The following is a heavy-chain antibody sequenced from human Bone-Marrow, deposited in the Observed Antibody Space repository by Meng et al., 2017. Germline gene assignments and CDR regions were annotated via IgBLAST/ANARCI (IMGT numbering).Heavy chain of an antibody. V-gene: IGHV1-69*05. D-gene: IGHD2-21*01. CDR3: ARVGEYEFDP. CDR2: IIPIFGTA. Sequence: GGEGATPGSSVKVSRKSSGATFSRYNISWVRQALGQGLEWMGGIIPIFGTANYAQKFQGRVTITTDESTSTAYMELSSLRSEDTAVYYCARVGEYEFDPWGQGTLVTVSS. CDR1: GATFSRYN. J-gene: IGHJ5*02.